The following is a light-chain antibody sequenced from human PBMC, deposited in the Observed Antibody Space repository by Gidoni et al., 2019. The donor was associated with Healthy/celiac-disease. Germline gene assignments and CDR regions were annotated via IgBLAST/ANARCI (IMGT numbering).Light chain of an antibody. Sequence: QSVLTQPPSASGTPGQRVTTSCSGSSSNIGSNYVYWYQQLPGTAPKLRIYSNNQRPSGVPDRFSGSKSGTSASLAISGLRSEDEADYYCAAWDDSLSGVVFGGGTKLTVL. V-gene: IGLV1-47*02. CDR1: SSNIGSNY. CDR2: SNN. CDR3: AAWDDSLSGVV. J-gene: IGLJ2*01.